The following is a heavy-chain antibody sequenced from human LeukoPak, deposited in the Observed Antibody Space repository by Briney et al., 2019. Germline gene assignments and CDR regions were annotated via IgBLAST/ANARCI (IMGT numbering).Heavy chain of an antibody. CDR3: ARGYSSTPG. D-gene: IGHD6-13*01. J-gene: IGHJ4*02. CDR1: GGSISSSSYY. CDR2: IYYSGST. Sequence: SSETLSLTCTVSGGSISSSSYYWGWIRQPPGKGLEWIGSIYYSGSTYYNPSLKSRVTISVDTSKNQFSLKLSSVTAADTAVYYCARGYSSTPGWGQGTLVTVSS. V-gene: IGHV4-39*01.